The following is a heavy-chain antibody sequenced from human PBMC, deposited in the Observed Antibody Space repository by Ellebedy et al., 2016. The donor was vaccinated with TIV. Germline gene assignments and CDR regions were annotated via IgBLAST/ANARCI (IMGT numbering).Heavy chain of an antibody. CDR3: RQGHYVNY. V-gene: IGHV3-23*01. Sequence: GGSLRLXXAPSGFIVSSFFMSWVRQAPGKGLEWVSTMRGDGAKTHLADSVKGRFTMSRDIPKNTVYLQMNRLRAEDTAVYYCRQGHYVNYWGQGTLVTVSS. CDR2: MRGDGAKT. CDR1: GFIVSSFF. J-gene: IGHJ4*02.